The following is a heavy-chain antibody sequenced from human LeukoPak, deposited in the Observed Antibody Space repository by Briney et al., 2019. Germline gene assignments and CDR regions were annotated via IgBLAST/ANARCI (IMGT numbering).Heavy chain of an antibody. CDR2: INPSSGNT. Sequence: VASVKVSCKASGYTFTGYYMHWVRQAPGQGLEWMGWINPSSGNTNSAQKFQGRVTMTRDTSISTAYMELTRLRSDDTAVYYCARHAAVRGNLVDYWGQGTLVTVSS. D-gene: IGHD3-10*01. J-gene: IGHJ4*02. CDR1: GYTFTGYY. V-gene: IGHV1-2*02. CDR3: ARHAAVRGNLVDY.